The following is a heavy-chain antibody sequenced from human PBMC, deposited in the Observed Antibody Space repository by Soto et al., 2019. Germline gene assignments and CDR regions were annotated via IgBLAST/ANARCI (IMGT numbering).Heavy chain of an antibody. CDR2: IYYSGST. D-gene: IGHD3-16*02. Sequence: QVQLQESGPGLVKPSQTLSLTCTVSGGSISSSGYYWRWIRQHPGKGLEWIGYIYYSGSTSYNPSLKSRLTISVDTSKNQFSLKLSSVTAADTAVYYCARGVIHWGQGTLVTVSS. CDR1: GGSISSSGYY. V-gene: IGHV4-31*03. J-gene: IGHJ4*02. CDR3: ARGVIH.